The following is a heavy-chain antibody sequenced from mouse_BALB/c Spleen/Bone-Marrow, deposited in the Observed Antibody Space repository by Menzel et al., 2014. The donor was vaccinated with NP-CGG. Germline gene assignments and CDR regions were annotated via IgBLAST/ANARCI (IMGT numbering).Heavy chain of an antibody. CDR1: GFTFSSYA. Sequence: EVKLVESGGGLVKPGGSLKLSCAASGFTFSSYAMSWVRQTPEKRLEWVASISSGGSTYYPDSVKGRFTISRDNARNILYLQMSSLRSEDTAMYYCARDDHDGQYYFDYWGQGTTLTVSS. CDR3: ARDDHDGQYYFDY. D-gene: IGHD2-4*01. CDR2: ISSGGST. V-gene: IGHV5-6-5*01. J-gene: IGHJ2*01.